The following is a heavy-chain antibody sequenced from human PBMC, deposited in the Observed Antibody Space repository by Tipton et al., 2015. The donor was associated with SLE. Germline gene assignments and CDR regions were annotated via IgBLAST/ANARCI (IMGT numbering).Heavy chain of an antibody. Sequence: TLSLTCTVSGGSISSYYWSWIRQPPGKGLEWIGYIYYSGSTNYNPSLKSRVIISVDTSKNQFSLKLSSVTAADTAVYYCARHPDFWSGQRWFDPWGQGTLVTVSS. CDR3: ARHPDFWSGQRWFDP. J-gene: IGHJ5*02. V-gene: IGHV4-59*08. CDR2: IYYSGST. D-gene: IGHD3-3*01. CDR1: GGSISSYY.